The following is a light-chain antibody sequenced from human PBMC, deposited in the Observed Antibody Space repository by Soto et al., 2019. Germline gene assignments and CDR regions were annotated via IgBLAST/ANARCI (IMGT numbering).Light chain of an antibody. J-gene: IGLJ3*02. CDR2: EGN. CDR3: CSYAGGSTWV. Sequence: QSVLTQPASVSGSPGQSITISCTGTSSDVGIYNLVSWYQQHPGKAPKLMIYEGNKRPSGISNRFSGSKSGNTASLTISGLQAEDEADYYCCSYAGGSTWVFGGGTKVTVL. V-gene: IGLV2-23*01. CDR1: SSDVGIYNL.